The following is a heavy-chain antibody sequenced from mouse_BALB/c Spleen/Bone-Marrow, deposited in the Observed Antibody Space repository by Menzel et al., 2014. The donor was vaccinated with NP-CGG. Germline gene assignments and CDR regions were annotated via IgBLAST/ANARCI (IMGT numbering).Heavy chain of an antibody. CDR2: INPDSSTI. CDR3: AREGIPAWFAY. Sequence: DVKLVESGGGLVQPGGSLKLSCAASGFDFSRYWMSWVRQAPGKGLEWIGEINPDSSTITSTPSLKDKFIISRDNAKNTLYLQMSKVRSEDTALYYCAREGIPAWFAYWGQGTLVTVSA. CDR1: GFDFSRYW. V-gene: IGHV4-1*02. J-gene: IGHJ3*01.